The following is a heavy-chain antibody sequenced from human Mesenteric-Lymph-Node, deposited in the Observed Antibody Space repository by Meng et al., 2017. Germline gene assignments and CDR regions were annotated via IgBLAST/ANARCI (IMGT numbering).Heavy chain of an antibody. CDR3: ARLGGATYYYYYGMDV. J-gene: IGHJ6*02. V-gene: IGHV5-51*01. Sequence: GGSLRLSCKTSGYSFTTDWIGWVRQMPGKGLEWMGIIYPGDSDTRYSPSFQGQVIISADKSISTAYLQWSSLKASDTAMYYCARLGGATYYYYYGMDVWGQGTTVTVSS. CDR2: IYPGDSDT. D-gene: IGHD1-26*01. CDR1: GYSFTTDW.